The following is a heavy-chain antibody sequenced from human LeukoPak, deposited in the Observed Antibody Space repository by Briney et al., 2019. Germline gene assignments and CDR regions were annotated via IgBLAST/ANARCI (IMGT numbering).Heavy chain of an antibody. D-gene: IGHD3-9*01. CDR1: GFTFSSYG. J-gene: IGHJ4*02. Sequence: GGSLRLSCAASGFTFSSYGMHWVRQAPGKGLEWVAVIWYDGSNKYYADYVKGRFTISRDNSKNTLYLQMNSLRAEDTAVYYCARDQATYYDILSVFDYWGKVTPVTASS. CDR2: IWYDGSNK. CDR3: ARDQATYYDILSVFDY. V-gene: IGHV3-33*01.